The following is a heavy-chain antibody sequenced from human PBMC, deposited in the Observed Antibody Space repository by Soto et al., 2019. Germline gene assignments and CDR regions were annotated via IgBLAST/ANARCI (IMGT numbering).Heavy chain of an antibody. CDR1: GFSLSTSEVG. D-gene: IGHD6-13*01. J-gene: IGHJ5*02. CDR2: IFWNDDE. Sequence: SGPTLVNPTQTLTLTCTFSGFSLSTSEVGVGWIRQPPGKALEWLALIFWNDDERYNPSPKRRLTITKDISKNQVVLTMTNMDPMDTATYYCAHSRVFDWFDPWGQGTLVTVSS. V-gene: IGHV2-5*01. CDR3: AHSRVFDWFDP.